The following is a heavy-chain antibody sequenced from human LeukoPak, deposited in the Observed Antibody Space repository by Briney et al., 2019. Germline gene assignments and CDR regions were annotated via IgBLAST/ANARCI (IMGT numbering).Heavy chain of an antibody. V-gene: IGHV4-39*07. D-gene: IGHD3-9*01. J-gene: IGHJ4*02. CDR2: IYYSGTT. Sequence: SETLSLTCTVSGVSVSSSTYYWGWIRQPPGKGLEWIGSIYYSGTTYYNPSLKSRVTISVDTSKNQFSLKLSSVTAADTAVYYCASVSFETGYTSIFDYWGQGTLVTVSS. CDR1: GVSVSSSTYY. CDR3: ASVSFETGYTSIFDY.